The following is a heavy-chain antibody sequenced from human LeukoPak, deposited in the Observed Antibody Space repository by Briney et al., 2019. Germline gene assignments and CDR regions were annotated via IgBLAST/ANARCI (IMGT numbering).Heavy chain of an antibody. CDR2: ISAYHGST. J-gene: IGHJ4*02. Sequence: ASVTVSCKASGFTLTSYGITWVRQAPGQGLEWMGWISAYHGSTDYAQKFQDRLTMTTDTSTNTAYMELRSLASDDTALYYCARGERYSTSSSGLDYWGQGTLVTVSS. V-gene: IGHV1-18*01. CDR3: ARGERYSTSSSGLDY. D-gene: IGHD6-6*01. CDR1: GFTLTSYG.